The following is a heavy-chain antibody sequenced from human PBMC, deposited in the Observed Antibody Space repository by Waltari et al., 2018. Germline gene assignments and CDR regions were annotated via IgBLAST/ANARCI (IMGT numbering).Heavy chain of an antibody. V-gene: IGHV1-24*01. CDR1: GYTLTELS. CDR3: ATHIGDCSSTSCYTFDY. CDR2: FDPEDGET. Sequence: QVQLVQSGAVVKKPGASVKVSCKVSGYTLTELSMHWVRQAPGKGLEWMGGFDPEDGETIYAQKFQGRVTMTEDTSTDTAYMELSSLRSEDTAVYYCATHIGDCSSTSCYTFDYWGQGTLVTVSS. D-gene: IGHD2-2*02. J-gene: IGHJ4*02.